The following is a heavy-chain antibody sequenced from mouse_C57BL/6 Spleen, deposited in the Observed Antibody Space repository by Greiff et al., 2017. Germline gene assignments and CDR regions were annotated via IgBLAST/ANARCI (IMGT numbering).Heavy chain of an antibody. CDR1: GFNIKDDY. V-gene: IGHV14-4*01. Sequence: VQLQQSGAELVRPGASVKLSCTASGFNIKDDYMHWVKQRPEQGLAWIGWIDPENGDTEYASKFQGKATITADTSSHTAYLQLSSLTSDDTAVYYCTTGIYYYGSSSFAYWGQGTLVTGSA. CDR3: TTGIYYYGSSSFAY. J-gene: IGHJ3*01. CDR2: IDPENGDT. D-gene: IGHD1-1*01.